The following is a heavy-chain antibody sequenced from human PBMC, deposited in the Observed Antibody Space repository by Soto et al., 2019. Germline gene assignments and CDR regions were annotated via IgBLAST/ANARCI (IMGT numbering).Heavy chain of an antibody. D-gene: IGHD3-22*01. J-gene: IGHJ4*02. CDR2: IYSGGST. V-gene: IGHV3-53*01. CDR3: ARNYYDSSGGFDY. CDR1: GFTVSSNY. Sequence: GGSLRLSCAASGFTVSSNYMSWVRQAPGKGLEWVSVIYSGGSTYYADSVKGRFTISRDNSKNTLYLQMNSLRAEDTAVYYCARNYYDSSGGFDYWGQGTLVTVSA.